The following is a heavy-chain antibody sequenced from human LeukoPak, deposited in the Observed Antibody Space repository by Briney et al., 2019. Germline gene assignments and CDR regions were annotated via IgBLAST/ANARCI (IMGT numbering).Heavy chain of an antibody. J-gene: IGHJ4*02. CDR2: INHSGST. Sequence: SETLSLTCAVYGGSFSGYYWSWIRQPPGKGLEWIGEINHSGSTNYNPSLKSRVTISVDTSKNQFSLKLSFVTAADTAVYYCARFVPGGWYGNYWGQGTLVTVSS. CDR1: GGSFSGYY. CDR3: ARFVPGGWYGNY. V-gene: IGHV4-34*01. D-gene: IGHD6-19*01.